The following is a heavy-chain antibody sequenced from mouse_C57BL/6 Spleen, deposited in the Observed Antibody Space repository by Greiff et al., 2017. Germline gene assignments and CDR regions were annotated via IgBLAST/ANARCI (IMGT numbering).Heavy chain of an antibody. CDR2: INPGSGGT. D-gene: IGHD1-1*01. CDR1: GYAFTNYL. J-gene: IGHJ3*01. Sequence: QVQLQQSGAELVRPGTSVKVSCKASGYAFTNYLIEWVKQRPGQGLEWIGVINPGSGGTNYNEQFKGKATLTADKSSSTAYMQLSSLTSEDSAVYFCARSGGSSPAWFAYWGQGTLVTVSA. V-gene: IGHV1-54*01. CDR3: ARSGGSSPAWFAY.